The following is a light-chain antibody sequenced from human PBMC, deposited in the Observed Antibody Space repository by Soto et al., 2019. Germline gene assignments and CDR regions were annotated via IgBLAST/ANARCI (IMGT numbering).Light chain of an antibody. V-gene: IGLV9-49*01. CDR2: VGTGGIVG. CDR3: GADDGSGSNIVDV. Sequence: QSVLTQPPSASASLGASVTLTCTLSSGYSNYKVDWYQQRPGKGPRFVMRVGTGGIVGSKGDGIPDRFSVLGSSLNRYLSIKNSQEEDESDYHCGADDGSGSNIVDVFGTGTKLTVL. J-gene: IGLJ1*01. CDR1: SGYSNYK.